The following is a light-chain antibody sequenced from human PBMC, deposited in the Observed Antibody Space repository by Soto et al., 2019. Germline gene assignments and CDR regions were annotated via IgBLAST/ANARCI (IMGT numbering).Light chain of an antibody. J-gene: IGKJ4*01. CDR3: QQYKDWPPLT. CDR1: QNININ. V-gene: IGKV3D-15*01. CDR2: GAS. Sequence: EIVMTQSPLTLSVSPGERATLSCRASQNININLAWYQQRPGQAPRVLIYGASSRASGIPDRFSGSGSGTDFTLTINRLEPDDFAFYYCQQYKDWPPLTFGGGTRVEI.